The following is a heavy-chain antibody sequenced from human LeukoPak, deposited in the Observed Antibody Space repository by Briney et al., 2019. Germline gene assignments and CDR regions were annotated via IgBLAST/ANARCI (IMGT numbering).Heavy chain of an antibody. J-gene: IGHJ4*02. CDR3: ARRLWIRYDSSGYYPEFDY. V-gene: IGHV4-39*01. D-gene: IGHD3-22*01. CDR1: GGSISSSSYY. Sequence: PSETLSLTCTVSGGSISSSSYYWGWIRQPPGKGLEWIGSIYYSGSTYYNPSLKSRVTISVDTSKNQFSLKLNSVTAADTAVYYCARRLWIRYDSSGYYPEFDYWGQGTLVTVSS. CDR2: IYYSGST.